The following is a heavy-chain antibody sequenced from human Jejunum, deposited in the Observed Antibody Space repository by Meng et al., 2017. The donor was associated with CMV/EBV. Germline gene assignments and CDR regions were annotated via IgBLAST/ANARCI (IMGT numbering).Heavy chain of an antibody. CDR2: VLSLLGTT. CDR3: ARGPRWGWSLDLDL. D-gene: IGHD3/OR15-3a*01. Sequence: VRWGQCGAWGKKPGWSGKVSCKASGGTFSTFNVNWVRQAPGQGPERMGAVLSLLGTTIYTQKFQGRVTITTDESTNTAYMELNSLTSEDTAVYYCARGPRWGWSLDLDLWGQGTLVTVSS. V-gene: IGHV1-69*16. CDR1: GGTFSTFN. J-gene: IGHJ5*02.